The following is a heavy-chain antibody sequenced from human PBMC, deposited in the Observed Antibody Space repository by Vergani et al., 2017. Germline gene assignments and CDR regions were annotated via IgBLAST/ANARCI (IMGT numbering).Heavy chain of an antibody. V-gene: IGHV4-38-2*01. CDR1: GFTFSSYE. CDR3: AKKADVSGWFDY. Sequence: VQLVESGGGLVQPRGSLRLSCAASGFTFSSYEMNWVRQAPGKGLEWIGSIYYSGSTYYNPSLKSRVTISVDKSKNQFSLKLSSVTAADTAVYYCAKKADVSGWFDYWGQGTLVTVSS. D-gene: IGHD6-19*01. CDR2: IYYSGST. J-gene: IGHJ4*02.